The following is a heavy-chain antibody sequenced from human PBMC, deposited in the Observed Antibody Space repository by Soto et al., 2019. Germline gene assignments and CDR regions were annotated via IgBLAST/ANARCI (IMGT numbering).Heavy chain of an antibody. CDR1: GFTFSSYA. CDR2: ISGSGGST. D-gene: IGHD2-15*01. J-gene: IGHJ3*02. CDR3: ANSGYCSGGSCYQVTDDAFDI. V-gene: IGHV3-23*01. Sequence: EVQLLESGGGLVQPGGSLRLSCAASGFTFSSYAMSWVRQAPGKGLEWVSDISGSGGSTYYADSVKGRFTISRDNSKNTLYLQMNSLRAEYTAVYYCANSGYCSGGSCYQVTDDAFDIWGQGTMVTVSS.